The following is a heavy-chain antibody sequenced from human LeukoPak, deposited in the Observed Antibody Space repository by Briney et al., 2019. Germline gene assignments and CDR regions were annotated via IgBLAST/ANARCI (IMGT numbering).Heavy chain of an antibody. D-gene: IGHD2-2*01. V-gene: IGHV4-59*08. CDR2: IYYSGST. J-gene: IGHJ4*02. Sequence: SETLSLTCTVSGGSISSYYWSWIRQPPGKGLEWIGYIYYSGSTNYNPSLKSRVTISVDTSKNQFSLKLSSVTAADTAVYYCASTGYCSSTSCHDYWGQGTLVTVSS. CDR1: GGSISSYY. CDR3: ASTGYCSSTSCHDY.